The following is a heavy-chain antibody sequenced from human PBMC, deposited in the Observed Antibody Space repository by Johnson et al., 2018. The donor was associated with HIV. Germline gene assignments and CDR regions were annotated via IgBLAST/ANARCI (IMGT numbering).Heavy chain of an antibody. D-gene: IGHD3-10*01. J-gene: IGHJ3*01. Sequence: QVQLVESGGGVVQPGTSLRLSCAASGFTFSSYGIHWVRQAPGKGLEWVAGITYDGTNKYYADSVKGRFTLSRDNSENTLDLQMNSLTIEDTAVFYCAKTRMGGILDAFDLWGQGTMVIVS. V-gene: IGHV3-30*18. CDR2: ITYDGTNK. CDR1: GFTFSSYG. CDR3: AKTRMGGILDAFDL.